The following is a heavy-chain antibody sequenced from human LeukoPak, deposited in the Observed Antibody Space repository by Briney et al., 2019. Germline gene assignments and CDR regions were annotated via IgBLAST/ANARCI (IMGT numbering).Heavy chain of an antibody. CDR1: GYTFTSYD. CDR2: MNPNSGNT. CDR3: AAGIAVAGPWGAFDI. D-gene: IGHD6-19*01. V-gene: IGHV1-8*01. J-gene: IGHJ3*02. Sequence: ASVKVSCKASGYTFTSYDINWVRQATGQGLEWMGWMNPNSGNTGYARKFQGRVTMTRNTSISTAYMELSSLRSEDTAVYYCAAGIAVAGPWGAFDIWGQGTMVTVSS.